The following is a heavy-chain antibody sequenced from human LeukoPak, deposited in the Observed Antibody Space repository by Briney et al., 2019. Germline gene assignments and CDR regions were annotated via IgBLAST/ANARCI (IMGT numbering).Heavy chain of an antibody. V-gene: IGHV3-23*01. CDR3: AKRPRIAAAGDGSWFDP. CDR1: GFTFSNCA. J-gene: IGHJ5*02. D-gene: IGHD6-13*01. CDR2: ISRTGGST. Sequence: TAGSLRLSCAASGFTFSNCAISWVRQAPGKGLEWVSAISRTGGSTYFADSVKGRFTISKDNPQNTLYLKMNSLRSEDTAVYYCAKRPRIAAAGDGSWFDPWGQGTLVTVSS.